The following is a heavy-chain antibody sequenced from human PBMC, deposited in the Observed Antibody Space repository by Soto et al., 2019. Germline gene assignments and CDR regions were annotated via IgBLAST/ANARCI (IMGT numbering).Heavy chain of an antibody. Sequence: PGGSLRLSCSASGFTFSSYAMHWVRQAPGKGLEYVSAISSNGGSTYYADSVKGRFTISRDNSKNTLYLQMSSLRAEDTAAYYCVKDGYCGGDCSSFDYWGQGTLVTVSS. CDR2: ISSNGGST. CDR3: VKDGYCGGDCSSFDY. V-gene: IGHV3-64D*06. J-gene: IGHJ4*02. D-gene: IGHD2-21*02. CDR1: GFTFSSYA.